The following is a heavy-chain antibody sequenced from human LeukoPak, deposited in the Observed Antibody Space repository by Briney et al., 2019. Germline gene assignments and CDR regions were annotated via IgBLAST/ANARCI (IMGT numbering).Heavy chain of an antibody. J-gene: IGHJ4*02. D-gene: IGHD5-24*01. CDR2: IHSDGRIT. V-gene: IGHV3-74*01. CDR1: GFTFSSYW. Sequence: GGSLRLSCAGSGFTFSSYWMHWVRQAPGKGLVWVSPIHSDGRITTYADSVKGRFTISKDNARDTLYLQMNTLRVEDTAVYYCARAQDSYNSLYFDYWGQGALVTVSS. CDR3: ARAQDSYNSLYFDY.